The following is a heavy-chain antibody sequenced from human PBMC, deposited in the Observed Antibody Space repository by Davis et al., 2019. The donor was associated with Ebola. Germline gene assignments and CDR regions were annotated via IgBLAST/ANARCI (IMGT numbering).Heavy chain of an antibody. CDR3: ARRGYSYERDY. V-gene: IGHV3-64*01. J-gene: IGHJ4*02. Sequence: GESLKLSCAASGFTFSSYAMQWFRQARGKALDCVSAFSSNGGSTYYANSVKGRFTISRDNSKNTLYLQMGSLRAEDMAVYYCARRGYSYERDYWGQGTLVTVSS. CDR1: GFTFSSYA. CDR2: FSSNGGST. D-gene: IGHD5-18*01.